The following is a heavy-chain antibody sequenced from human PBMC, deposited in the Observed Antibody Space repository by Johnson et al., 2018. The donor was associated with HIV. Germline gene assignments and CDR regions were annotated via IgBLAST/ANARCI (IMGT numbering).Heavy chain of an antibody. CDR2: IWSDGTNK. V-gene: IGHV3-33*01. Sequence: QVLLVESGGGVVQPGRSLRLSCVASGYSFRNSAMHWVRQAPGKGLEWVATIWSDGTNKFYADSVKGRFTISRDNAKNSVYLQMNSLRAEDTAMYYCARLRQEANCGADCHWAIWGQGTMVTVSS. J-gene: IGHJ3*02. D-gene: IGHD2-21*02. CDR3: ARLRQEANCGADCHWAI. CDR1: GYSFRNSA.